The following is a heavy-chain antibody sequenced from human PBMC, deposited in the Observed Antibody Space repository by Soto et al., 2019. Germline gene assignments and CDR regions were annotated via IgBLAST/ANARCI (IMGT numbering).Heavy chain of an antibody. CDR2: INPKTGDT. D-gene: IGHD6-6*01. Sequence: ASVKVSCKTSGYTFTGYYLNWVRQAPGRGLEWVGWINPKTGDTNNAQKFQGRVTMTTDTSISTGYMELSGLKSDDTAVYYCVTGDHLVRWGQGTRVTVSS. J-gene: IGHJ4*02. CDR3: VTGDHLVR. V-gene: IGHV1-2*02. CDR1: GYTFTGYY.